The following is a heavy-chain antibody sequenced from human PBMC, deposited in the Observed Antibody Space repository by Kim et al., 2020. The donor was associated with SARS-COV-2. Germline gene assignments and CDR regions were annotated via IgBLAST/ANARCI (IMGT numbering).Heavy chain of an antibody. CDR2: IVYSGNS. V-gene: IGHV4-31*01. CDR3: ARGPTVTASNNWFDP. Sequence: SETLSLTCTVSGGPINGDGYYWSWIRQIPGKGLEWLGYIVYSGNSYNNPSLKSQLSISMDTSKNHFSMSLTSVTAADTAVYFCARGPTVTASNNWFDPWGQGSLVTVSS. D-gene: IGHD2-21*02. CDR1: GGPINGDGYY. J-gene: IGHJ5*02.